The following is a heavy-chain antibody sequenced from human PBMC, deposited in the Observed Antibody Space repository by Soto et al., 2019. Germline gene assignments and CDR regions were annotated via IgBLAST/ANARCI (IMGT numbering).Heavy chain of an antibody. Sequence: GESLKISCQGSGDTFTNYWITWVRQMPGKGLEWVGRIDPSDSSTNYSPSFQGHVTISADKSISTAYLQWSSLKASDTAMYYCARVGVYYDSSGYYYWGQGTLVTVSS. CDR3: ARVGVYYDSSGYYY. CDR1: GDTFTNYW. D-gene: IGHD3-22*01. V-gene: IGHV5-10-1*01. J-gene: IGHJ4*02. CDR2: IDPSDSST.